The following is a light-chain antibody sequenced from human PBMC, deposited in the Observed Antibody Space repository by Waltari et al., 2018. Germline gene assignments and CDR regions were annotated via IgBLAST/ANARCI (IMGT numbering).Light chain of an antibody. Sequence: DIQVTQSPSSLSASVGDSVTITCRASQTIRNYLNWYQHKPGKAPKVLIYSATSLKSGVPERFSGSGSGTDFTLTISSLQPEDFATYDCQQSYSTPWTFGQGTKVDIK. CDR1: QTIRNY. V-gene: IGKV1-39*01. J-gene: IGKJ1*01. CDR2: SAT. CDR3: QQSYSTPWT.